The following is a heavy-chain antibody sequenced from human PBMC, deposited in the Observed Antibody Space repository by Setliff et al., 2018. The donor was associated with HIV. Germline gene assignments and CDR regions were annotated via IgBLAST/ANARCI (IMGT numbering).Heavy chain of an antibody. CDR2: IKQDGSEK. D-gene: IGHD1-20*01. J-gene: IGHJ6*02. CDR1: GFTFSRYW. V-gene: IGHV3-7*01. CDR3: ARDPGRYNGMDV. Sequence: GGSLRLSCAASGFTFSRYWMSWVRQAPGKGLEWVANIKQDGSEKYYGDSVQGRFIISRDNSKNTLYLQMNSLRAEDTAVYYCARDPGRYNGMDVWGQGTTVTVSS.